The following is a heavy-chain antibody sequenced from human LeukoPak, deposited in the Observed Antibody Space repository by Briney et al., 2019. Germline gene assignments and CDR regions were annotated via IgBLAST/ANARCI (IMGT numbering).Heavy chain of an antibody. J-gene: IGHJ4*02. V-gene: IGHV4-61*02. CDR3: ARVHSDGSGTK. D-gene: IGHD3-10*01. Sequence: SETLSLTCTVSGGSISSGSYYWSWIRQPAGKGLEWIGRIYTSGSTNYNPSLKSRVTISVDTSKNQFSLKLSSVTAADTAVYYCARVHSDGSGTKWGQGTLVTVSS. CDR1: GGSISSGSYY. CDR2: IYTSGST.